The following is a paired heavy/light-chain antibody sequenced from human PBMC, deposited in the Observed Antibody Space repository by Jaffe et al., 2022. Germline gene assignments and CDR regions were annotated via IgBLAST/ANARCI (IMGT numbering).Heavy chain of an antibody. Sequence: EVQLVESGGGLVQPGGSLRLSCAASGFTFSSCWMHWVRQAPGKGLVWVSRINSDGSSTTYADSVKGRFTISRDNAKNTLYLQMNSLRAEDTAVYYCVARQLASTNPIDYWGQGTLVTVSS. V-gene: IGHV3-74*01. J-gene: IGHJ4*02. CDR1: GFTFSSCW. CDR2: INSDGSST. CDR3: VARQLASTNPIDY. D-gene: IGHD6-6*01.
Light chain of an antibody. CDR3: QQYNYWPYT. Sequence: EIVMTQSPATLSVSPGERAPLSCRASQSVSSNLAWYQQRPGQAPRLLIYGASTRATGVPARFSGSGSGTEFTLTISSLQSEDFAFYYCQQYNYWPYTFGQGTKLEIK. CDR2: GAS. CDR1: QSVSSN. J-gene: IGKJ2*01. V-gene: IGKV3-15*01.